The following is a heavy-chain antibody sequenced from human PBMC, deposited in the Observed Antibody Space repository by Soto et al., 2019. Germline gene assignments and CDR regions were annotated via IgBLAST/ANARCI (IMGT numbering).Heavy chain of an antibody. Sequence: ASVKVSCKASGYTFRNYGITWVRQAPGQGLEWMAWISPYNGNTNYAQDLQGRVTMTTDTSTSTAYMELRSLTSEDTAMYYCARDLVSGSDFWRAYNGGYFDYWGQGTLVTVSS. CDR1: GYTFRNYG. CDR3: ARDLVSGSDFWRAYNGGYFDY. J-gene: IGHJ4*02. V-gene: IGHV1-18*01. CDR2: ISPYNGNT. D-gene: IGHD3-3*01.